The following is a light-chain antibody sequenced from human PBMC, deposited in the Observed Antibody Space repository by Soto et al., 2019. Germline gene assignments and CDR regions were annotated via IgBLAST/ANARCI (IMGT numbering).Light chain of an antibody. Sequence: DIVMTHSPDSLAVSLGERATINCKSSQSVLYSSNNKNYLAWYQQKPGQPPKLLIYWASTRESGVPDRFSGSGSGTDFTLTISSLQAEDVAVYYCQQYYSTLTFGGGTKVDI. CDR3: QQYYSTLT. V-gene: IGKV4-1*01. CDR1: QSVLYSSNNKNY. CDR2: WAS. J-gene: IGKJ4*01.